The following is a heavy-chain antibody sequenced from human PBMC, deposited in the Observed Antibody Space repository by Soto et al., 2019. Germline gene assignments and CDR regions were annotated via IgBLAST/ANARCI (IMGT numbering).Heavy chain of an antibody. CDR2: MNPNSGNT. Sequence: ASVKVSCKASGYTFTSYDINWVRQATGQGLEWMGWMNPNSGNTGYAQKFQGRVTMTRNTSISTAYMELSSLRSEDTAVYYCARAGYYDSRGYYYPPVEGMDVCGQGTTVTVSS. J-gene: IGHJ6*02. D-gene: IGHD3-22*01. CDR1: GYTFTSYD. V-gene: IGHV1-8*01. CDR3: ARAGYYDSRGYYYPPVEGMDV.